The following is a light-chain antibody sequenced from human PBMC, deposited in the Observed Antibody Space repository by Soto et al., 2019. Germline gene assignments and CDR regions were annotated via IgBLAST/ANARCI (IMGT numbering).Light chain of an antibody. Sequence: QSVLTQPASVSGSPGQSITISCTGTSSDVGGYNYVSWYQQHPGKAPKLMVYDVSNRPSGVSNRFSGSKSGNTASLNNSGLQAEDEADYYCSSYTSSSTLEVFGGGTKLTVL. CDR3: SSYTSSSTLEV. CDR1: SSDVGGYNY. V-gene: IGLV2-14*01. CDR2: DVS. J-gene: IGLJ2*01.